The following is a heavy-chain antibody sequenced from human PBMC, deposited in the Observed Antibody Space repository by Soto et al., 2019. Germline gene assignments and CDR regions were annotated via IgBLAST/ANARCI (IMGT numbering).Heavy chain of an antibody. Sequence: SETLSLTCTVSGGSFGSNYWSWIRQPPGKGLERIGYISDSESTNYNPSLKSRVTISEDMSKNQFSLNLTSGTVADTAVYDCSRVGGGAARTFDYWGQGTLVTVSS. J-gene: IGHJ4*02. CDR2: ISDSEST. D-gene: IGHD6-6*01. CDR3: SRVGGGAARTFDY. CDR1: GGSFGSNY. V-gene: IGHV4-59*01.